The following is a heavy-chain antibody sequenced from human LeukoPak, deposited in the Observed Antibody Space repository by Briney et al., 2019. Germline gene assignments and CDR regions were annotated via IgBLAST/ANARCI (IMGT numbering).Heavy chain of an antibody. Sequence: SQTLSLTCTVSGGSISSGDYYWSWIRQPPGKGLEWIGYIYYSGSTYYNLSLKSRVTISVDTSKNQFSLKLSSVTAADTAVYYCARASTMVRGVIGTNWFDPWGQGTLVTVSS. V-gene: IGHV4-30-4*08. D-gene: IGHD3-10*01. CDR3: ARASTMVRGVIGTNWFDP. CDR1: GGSISSGDYY. J-gene: IGHJ5*02. CDR2: IYYSGST.